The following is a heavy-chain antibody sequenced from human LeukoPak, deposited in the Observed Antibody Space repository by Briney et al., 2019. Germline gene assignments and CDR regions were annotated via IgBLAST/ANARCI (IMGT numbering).Heavy chain of an antibody. CDR3: ARSSYPYYFDY. CDR1: GFTFNTYW. J-gene: IGHJ4*02. CDR2: INNDGSDT. Sequence: GGSLRLSCAASGFTFNTYWMHWVRQAPGKGLVWVSRINNDGSDTIYADSVKGRFTISRDNAKDTLYLQMISLRVEHTAVYYCARSSYPYYFDYWGQGTLVTVSS. V-gene: IGHV3-74*01.